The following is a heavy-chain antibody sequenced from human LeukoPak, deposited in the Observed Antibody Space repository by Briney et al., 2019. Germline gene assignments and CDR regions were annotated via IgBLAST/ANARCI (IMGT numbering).Heavy chain of an antibody. D-gene: IGHD3-22*01. V-gene: IGHV5-51*01. Sequence: PGESLKISCKGSGYSFTSYWIGWVRQMPGKGLEWMGIIYPGDSDTRYSPSFQGQVTVSADKSISTAYLQWSSLRSEDTAVYYCARVGYYYDSSGYYTGAFDIWGQGTMVTVSS. J-gene: IGHJ3*02. CDR1: GYSFTSYW. CDR2: IYPGDSDT. CDR3: ARVGYYYDSSGYYTGAFDI.